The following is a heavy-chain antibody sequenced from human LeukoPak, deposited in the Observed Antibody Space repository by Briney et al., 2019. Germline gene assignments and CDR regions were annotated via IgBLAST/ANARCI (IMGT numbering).Heavy chain of an antibody. CDR3: ARDLSSVRYSYGFDY. CDR2: ITPIFGTA. Sequence: GASVKVSCKASGGTFISYAISWVRQAPGQGLEWMGRITPIFGTANYAQKFQGRVTITTDESTSTAYMELSSLRSEDTAVYYCARDLSSVRYSYGFDYWGQGTLVTVSS. CDR1: GGTFISYA. D-gene: IGHD5-18*01. V-gene: IGHV1-69*05. J-gene: IGHJ4*02.